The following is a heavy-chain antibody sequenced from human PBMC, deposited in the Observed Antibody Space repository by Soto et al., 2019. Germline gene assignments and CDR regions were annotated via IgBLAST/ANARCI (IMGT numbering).Heavy chain of an antibody. CDR1: GYTFTRYG. D-gene: IGHD3-16*01. CDR3: AMVDVYVTPSPQDV. Sequence: QVQLVQSGAEVKNPGASVKVSCKASGYTFTRYGIGWARQAPGQGLEWMGWINTYNGNTNYAQNVQGRVTLTTDTSXSTAYMERRSLRSTDTAIYYCAMVDVYVTPSPQDVWGQGTTVIVSS. CDR2: INTYNGNT. J-gene: IGHJ6*02. V-gene: IGHV1-18*01.